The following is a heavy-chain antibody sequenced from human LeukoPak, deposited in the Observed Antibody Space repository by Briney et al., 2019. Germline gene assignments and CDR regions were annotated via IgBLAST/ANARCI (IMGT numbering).Heavy chain of an antibody. CDR2: IDYSGST. CDR1: GGSISTYY. J-gene: IGHJ2*01. CDR3: ARVGQGCFDL. V-gene: IGHV4-59*01. Sequence: SETLSLTCTVSGGSISTYYWSWIRQPPGKGLGWLGYIDYSGSTNYNPSLKSRVTISVDTSKNQFSLRLSSVTAADTATYYCARVGQGCFDLWGRGTLVTVSS.